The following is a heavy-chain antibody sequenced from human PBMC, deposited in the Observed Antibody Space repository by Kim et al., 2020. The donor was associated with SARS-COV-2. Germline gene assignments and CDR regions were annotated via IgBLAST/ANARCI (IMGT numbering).Heavy chain of an antibody. V-gene: IGHV1-69*01. D-gene: IGHD2-15*01. CDR3: ARADSPFDI. J-gene: IGHJ3*02. CDR2: GTA. Sequence: GTANYAQKFQGRVTITADESTSTAYMELSSLRSEDTAVYYCARADSPFDIWGQGTMVTVSS.